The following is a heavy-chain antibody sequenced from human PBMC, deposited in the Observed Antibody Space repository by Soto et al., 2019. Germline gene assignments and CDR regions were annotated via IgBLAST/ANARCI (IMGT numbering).Heavy chain of an antibody. Sequence: QVQLVESGGGVVQPGRSLRLSCAASGFTFSSYAMHWVRQAPGKGLEWVAVISYDGSNKYYADSVKGRFTISRDNSKNTLYLQMNSLRAEDTAVYYCASATKTSDITIFGGLDYWGQGTLVTVSS. CDR1: GFTFSSYA. V-gene: IGHV3-30-3*01. CDR2: ISYDGSNK. J-gene: IGHJ4*02. CDR3: ASATKTSDITIFGGLDY. D-gene: IGHD3-3*01.